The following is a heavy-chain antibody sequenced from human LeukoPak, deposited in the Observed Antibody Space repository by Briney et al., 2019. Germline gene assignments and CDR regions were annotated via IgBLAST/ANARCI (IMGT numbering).Heavy chain of an antibody. D-gene: IGHD3-3*01. CDR3: ANHIYITIFGVVIPPPRYVDV. CDR1: GGSISSSSYH. Sequence: SETLSLTCTVSGGSISSSSYHWGWIRQPPGEGLEWIGEINHSGSTNYNPSLKSRVTISVDTSKNQFSLKLSSVTAADTAVYYCANHIYITIFGVVIPPPRYVDVWGKGTTVTVSS. V-gene: IGHV4-39*07. J-gene: IGHJ6*03. CDR2: INHSGST.